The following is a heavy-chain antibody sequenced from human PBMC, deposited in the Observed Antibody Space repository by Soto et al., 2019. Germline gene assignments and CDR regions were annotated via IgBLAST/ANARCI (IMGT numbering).Heavy chain of an antibody. J-gene: IGHJ6*03. CDR1: GFTFSSYG. Sequence: QVQLAESGGGVVQPGRSLRLSCAASGFTFSSYGMHWVRQAPGKGLEWVAVIWYDGSNKYYADSVKGRFTISRDNSKNTLYTQLISMRAEDTAVYDWAKAGGLGRYYYYYMDVWGKGTTVTVSS. CDR3: AKAGGLGRYYYYYMDV. CDR2: IWYDGSNK. V-gene: IGHV3-33*06. D-gene: IGHD3-16*01.